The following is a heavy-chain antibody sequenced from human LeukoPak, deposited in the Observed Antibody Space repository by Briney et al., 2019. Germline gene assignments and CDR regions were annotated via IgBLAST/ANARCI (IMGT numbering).Heavy chain of an antibody. CDR2: ISSSSSYI. V-gene: IGHV3-21*01. D-gene: IGHD3-22*01. CDR3: ATAAHYYDIEYFQH. CDR1: GFTFSSYS. J-gene: IGHJ1*01. Sequence: GGSLRLSCAASGFTFSSYSMNWVRQAPGKGLEWVSSISSSSSYIYYADSVKGRFTISRDNAKNSLYLQMNSLRAEDTAVYYCATAAHYYDIEYFQHWGQGTLVTVSS.